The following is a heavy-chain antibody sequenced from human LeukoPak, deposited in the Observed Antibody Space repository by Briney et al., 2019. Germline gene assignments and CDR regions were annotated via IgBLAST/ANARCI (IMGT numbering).Heavy chain of an antibody. CDR2: IYTSGST. D-gene: IGHD3-22*01. Sequence: TSETLSLTCAVSGNSICSGDNYWSWIRQPAGKGLEWIGRIYTSGSTNYNPSLKSRVTISGDTSKNQFSLRLSSVTAADTAVYYCARGTVYYYDGSAYYVDSWGQGTPVTVSS. CDR3: ARGTVYYYDGSAYYVDS. V-gene: IGHV4-61*02. J-gene: IGHJ5*01. CDR1: GNSICSGDNY.